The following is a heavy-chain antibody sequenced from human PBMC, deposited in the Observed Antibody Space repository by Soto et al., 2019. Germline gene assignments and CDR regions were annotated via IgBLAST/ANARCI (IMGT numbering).Heavy chain of an antibody. Sequence: EVQLLESGGGLVQPGGSLRLSCAASGFTFSSYAMSWVRQAPGKGLEWVSAISGSGGSTYYADSVKGRFTISRDNSKNTLYLQKNSLKAEDPAVYYWAKDFYSDMSARPGGGGAFDIWGQGTMVTVSS. CDR3: AKDFYSDMSARPGGGGAFDI. CDR1: GFTFSSYA. CDR2: ISGSGGST. V-gene: IGHV3-23*01. J-gene: IGHJ3*02. D-gene: IGHD6-6*01.